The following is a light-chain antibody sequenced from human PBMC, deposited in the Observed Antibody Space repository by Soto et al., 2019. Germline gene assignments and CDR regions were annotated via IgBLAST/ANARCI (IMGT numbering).Light chain of an antibody. CDR2: RAS. CDR1: QRLDSN. V-gene: IGKV3-15*01. Sequence: EIVMTQSPATLSVSPGEKATLSCRASQRLDSNLAWYQQKPGQAPRLLIYRASTRATGIPARFSGSEYGTDYTLTISDLQAKGFAVYDCQQYSSWPWTFGGGTKVEL. J-gene: IGKJ1*01. CDR3: QQYSSWPWT.